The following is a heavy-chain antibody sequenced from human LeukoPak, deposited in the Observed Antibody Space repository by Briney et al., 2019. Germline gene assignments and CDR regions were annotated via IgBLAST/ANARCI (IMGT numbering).Heavy chain of an antibody. CDR1: GITFRSYG. CDR2: IWYDGSNK. Sequence: GGSLRLSCAASGITFRSYGMHWVRQAPGKGLEWVAFIWYDGSNKYYADSVKGRFTISRDDSRNTLYLQMNSLRGDDTAVYYCAKDVGKWESLHFFDYWGQGTLVTVSS. J-gene: IGHJ4*02. D-gene: IGHD1-26*01. CDR3: AKDVGKWESLHFFDY. V-gene: IGHV3-33*03.